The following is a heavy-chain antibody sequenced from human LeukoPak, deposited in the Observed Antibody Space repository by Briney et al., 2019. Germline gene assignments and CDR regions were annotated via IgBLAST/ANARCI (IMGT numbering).Heavy chain of an antibody. V-gene: IGHV4-39*01. CDR3: ARWFGEKNWFDP. CDR1: GGSISSSSYY. Sequence: SETLSLTCTVSGGSISSSSYYWGWIRQPPGKGLEWIGSIYYSGSTYYNPSLKSRVTISVDTSKNQFSLKLSSVTAADTAVYYCARWFGEKNWFDPWGQGTLVTVSS. D-gene: IGHD3-10*01. J-gene: IGHJ5*02. CDR2: IYYSGST.